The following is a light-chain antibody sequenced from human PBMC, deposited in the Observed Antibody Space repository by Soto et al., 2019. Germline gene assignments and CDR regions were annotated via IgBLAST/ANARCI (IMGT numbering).Light chain of an antibody. CDR1: RSISNW. CDR2: DAS. Sequence: DIQVTQSPSTLSASVGDRVTITCRASRSISNWLAWYQQRPGIAPKLLIFDASILQSGVPSRFSGSGSGTEFTLSISRLQTDDFATYYCQQYGSFSPITFGGGTKVYIK. CDR3: QQYGSFSPIT. J-gene: IGKJ4*01. V-gene: IGKV1-5*01.